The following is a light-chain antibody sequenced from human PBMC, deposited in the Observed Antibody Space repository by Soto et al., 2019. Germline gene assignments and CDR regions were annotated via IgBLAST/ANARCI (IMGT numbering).Light chain of an antibody. CDR2: GAS. CDR1: QSVSSSY. V-gene: IGKV3D-15*01. J-gene: IGKJ1*01. CDR3: QHYNSYSEA. Sequence: EIVMTQSPATLSVSLGERVTLSCRASQSVSSSYLAWYQQKPGQAPRLLIYGASNRATGIPDRFSGSGSGTEFTLTISSLQPDDFATYYCQHYNSYSEAFGQGTKVDIK.